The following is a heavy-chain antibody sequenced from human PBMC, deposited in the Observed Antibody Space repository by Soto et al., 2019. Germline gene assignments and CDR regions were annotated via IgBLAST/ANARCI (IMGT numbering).Heavy chain of an antibody. Sequence: QGQLVQSGAEVKTPGASVKVSCHASGYTFSDYGINWVRQAPGQGLEWLAWISAYNGKTHHVSTVHGRLTLTTDTSTSAAYMDLRSMRSDDTAVYYCARGGGNYGGGAVDVWGQGTMVTVSS. CDR1: GYTFSDYG. CDR3: ARGGGNYGGGAVDV. CDR2: ISAYNGKT. D-gene: IGHD2-21*01. V-gene: IGHV1-18*01. J-gene: IGHJ3*01.